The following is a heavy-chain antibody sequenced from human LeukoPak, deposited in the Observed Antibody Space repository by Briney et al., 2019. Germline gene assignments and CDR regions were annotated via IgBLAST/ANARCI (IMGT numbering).Heavy chain of an antibody. CDR2: ISYDGSNK. CDR1: GFTFSSYG. J-gene: IGHJ4*02. Sequence: QPGRSLRLSCAASGFTFSSYGMHWVRQAPGKGLEWVAVISYDGSNKYYADSVKGRFTISRDNSENTLYLQMNSLRAEDTAVYYCAKDGSGGNFDYWGQGTLVTVSS. CDR3: AKDGSGGNFDY. V-gene: IGHV3-30*18. D-gene: IGHD6-19*01.